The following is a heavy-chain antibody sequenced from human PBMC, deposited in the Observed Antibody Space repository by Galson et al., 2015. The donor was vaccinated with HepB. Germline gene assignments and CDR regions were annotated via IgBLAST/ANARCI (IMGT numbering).Heavy chain of an antibody. CDR1: GGSISSGGYS. Sequence: TLSLTCAVSGGSISSGGYSWSWIRQPPGKGLEWIGYIYYSGSTYYNPSLKSRVTISVDTSKNQFSLKLSSVTAADTAVYYCARGNYYGSGSYYDYWGQGTLVTVSS. D-gene: IGHD3-10*01. CDR3: ARGNYYGSGSYYDY. V-gene: IGHV4-30-4*07. J-gene: IGHJ4*02. CDR2: IYYSGST.